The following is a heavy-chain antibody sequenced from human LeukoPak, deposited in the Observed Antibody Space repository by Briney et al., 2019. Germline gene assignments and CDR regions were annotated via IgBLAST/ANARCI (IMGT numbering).Heavy chain of an antibody. V-gene: IGHV4-34*01. CDR2: INHSGST. D-gene: IGHD3-10*01. Sequence: SETLSLTCAVYGGSFSGYYWSWIRQPPGKGLEWLGEINHSGSTNYNPSLKSRVTISVDTSKNQFSLKLSSVTAADTAVYYCARGRVYGSGSYVDYWGQGTLVTVSS. CDR1: GGSFSGYY. CDR3: ARGRVYGSGSYVDY. J-gene: IGHJ4*02.